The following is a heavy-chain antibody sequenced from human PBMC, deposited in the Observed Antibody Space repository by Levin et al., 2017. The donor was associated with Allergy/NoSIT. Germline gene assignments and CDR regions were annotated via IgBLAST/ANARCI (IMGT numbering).Heavy chain of an antibody. V-gene: IGHV3-73*01. J-gene: IGHJ2*01. CDR2: IRSKTNNYAT. Sequence: ETLSLTCAASGFTLSGSGMHWVRQTSGKGLEWVGRIRSKTNNYATAYAASVKGRFTISREDSKNTAYLQMNSLKIEDTAVYYCTRRGKYCSGSTCNWYFDLWGRGTLVTVSS. CDR1: GFTLSGSG. CDR3: TRRGKYCSGSTCNWYFDL. D-gene: IGHD2-15*01.